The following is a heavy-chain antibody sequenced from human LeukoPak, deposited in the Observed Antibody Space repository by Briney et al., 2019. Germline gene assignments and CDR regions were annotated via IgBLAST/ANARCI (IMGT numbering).Heavy chain of an antibody. CDR2: INPNSGGT. D-gene: IGHD6-19*01. V-gene: IGHV1-2*02. CDR3: ARQPSSRLVPGHFDY. J-gene: IGHJ4*02. CDR1: GYTFTGYY. Sequence: ASVXXSCKASGYTFTGYYMHWVRQAPGQGLEGMGWINPNSGGTNYAQKFQGRVTMNRDTSISTAYMELSRLRSDDTAVYYCARQPSSRLVPGHFDYWGQGTLVTVSS.